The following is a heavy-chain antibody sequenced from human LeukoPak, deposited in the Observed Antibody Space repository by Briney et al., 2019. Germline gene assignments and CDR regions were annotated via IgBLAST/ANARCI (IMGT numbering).Heavy chain of an antibody. D-gene: IGHD5-18*01. V-gene: IGHV3-7*01. CDR1: GLTFSSSW. J-gene: IGHJ4*02. CDR2: INPDGNKK. CDR3: ARDLAYSRLDY. Sequence: GGSLRLSCAVSGLTFSSSWMDWDRQAPGKGLEWVASINPDGNKKYSADSVKGRFTISRDNAENSLYLQMNSLRVEDTAFYYCARDLAYSRLDYWGQGMLVTVSS.